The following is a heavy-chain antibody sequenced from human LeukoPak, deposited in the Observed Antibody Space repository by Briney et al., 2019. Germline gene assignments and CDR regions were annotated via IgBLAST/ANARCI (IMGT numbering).Heavy chain of an antibody. CDR1: GFTFSSYS. D-gene: IGHD2-15*01. Sequence: GGSLRLSCAASGFTFSSYSMNWVRQAPGKGLEWVSSISSSSSYIYYADSVKGRFTISRDNAKNSLYPQMNSLRAEDTAVYYCARVGGAGSDFDYWGQGTLVTVSS. V-gene: IGHV3-21*01. CDR3: ARVGGAGSDFDY. J-gene: IGHJ4*02. CDR2: ISSSSSYI.